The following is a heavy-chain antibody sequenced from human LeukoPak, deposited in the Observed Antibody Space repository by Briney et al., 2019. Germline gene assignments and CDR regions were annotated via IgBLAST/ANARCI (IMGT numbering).Heavy chain of an antibody. J-gene: IGHJ5*02. CDR1: GGSFSGYY. Sequence: PSETLSLTCAVYGGSFSGYYWSWIRQPPGKGLEWIGEINHSGSTNYNPSLKSRVTISVDTSKNQFSLKLSSVTAADTAVYYCARTQFYGSGSYYKPWGQGTLVTVSS. D-gene: IGHD3-10*01. CDR2: INHSGST. CDR3: ARTQFYGSGSYYKP. V-gene: IGHV4-34*01.